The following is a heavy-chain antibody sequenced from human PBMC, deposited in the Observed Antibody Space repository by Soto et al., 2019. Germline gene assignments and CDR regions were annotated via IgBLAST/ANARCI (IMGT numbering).Heavy chain of an antibody. D-gene: IGHD6-13*01. CDR2: IYPGDSDT. Sequence: PGESLKISCKGSGYSFTSYWIGWVRQMPGKGLEWMGIIYPGDSDTRYSPSFQGQVTISADKSISTAYLQWSSLKASDTAMYYCARQFYSPYSSRWYYFDYWGQGTLVTVSS. CDR3: ARQFYSPYSSRWYYFDY. V-gene: IGHV5-51*01. J-gene: IGHJ4*02. CDR1: GYSFTSYW.